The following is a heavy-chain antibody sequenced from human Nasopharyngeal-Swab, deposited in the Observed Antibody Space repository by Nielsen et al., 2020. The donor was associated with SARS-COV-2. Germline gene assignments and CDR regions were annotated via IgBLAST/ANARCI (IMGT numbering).Heavy chain of an antibody. CDR1: GCTFSSYA. J-gene: IGHJ6*03. D-gene: IGHD1-7*01. CDR2: IIPIFGTA. V-gene: IGHV1-69*06. CDR3: AGGPLITGTNYYYLDV. Sequence: SVQVSCQASGCTFSSYAISWVRQPPGQGLEWMGGIIPIFGTANYAQKFQGRVTITADKSTSTAYMDLSSLRSEDTAVYYCAGGPLITGTNYYYLDVWGKGTTVTVSS.